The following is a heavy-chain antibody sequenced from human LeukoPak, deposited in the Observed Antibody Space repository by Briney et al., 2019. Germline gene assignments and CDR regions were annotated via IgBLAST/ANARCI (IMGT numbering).Heavy chain of an antibody. CDR2: IYTSGST. Sequence: SETLSLTRTVSGGSISSYYWSWIRQPAGKGLEWIGRIYTSGSTNYNPSLKSRVTMSVDTSKNQLSLKLSSVTAADTAVYYCAIAARSWEYFDYWGQGTLVTVSS. V-gene: IGHV4-4*07. CDR3: AIAARSWEYFDY. D-gene: IGHD6-6*01. J-gene: IGHJ4*02. CDR1: GGSISSYY.